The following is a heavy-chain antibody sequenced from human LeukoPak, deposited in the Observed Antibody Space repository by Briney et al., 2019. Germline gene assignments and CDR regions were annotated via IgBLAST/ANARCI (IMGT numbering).Heavy chain of an antibody. CDR2: IHYTGTT. CDR1: GGSINNHY. Sequence: PSETLSLTCIVSGGSINNHYWTWIRQTPGKGLEWIGDIHYTGTTKYNPSLKSRVTISIDTSKNQFSLKLSSVTAADTAVYYCARHPTYYYGSGGFDIWGQGTMVTVSS. V-gene: IGHV4-59*08. D-gene: IGHD3-10*01. J-gene: IGHJ3*02. CDR3: ARHPTYYYGSGGFDI.